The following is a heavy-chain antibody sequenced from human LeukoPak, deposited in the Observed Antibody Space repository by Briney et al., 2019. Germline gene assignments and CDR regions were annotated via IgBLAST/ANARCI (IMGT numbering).Heavy chain of an antibody. CDR1: GFSLSTSGLS. Sequence: SGPTLVNPTQTLTLTCTFSGFSLSTSGLSVGWIRQPPGKALECLALIKSRLTITKDTSKNQVILTMTNMDPVDTATYFCFHKREDTSTLWGQGTLVTVSS. CDR3: FHKREDTSTL. V-gene: IGHV2-5*01. CDR2: I. J-gene: IGHJ4*02. D-gene: IGHD5-18*01.